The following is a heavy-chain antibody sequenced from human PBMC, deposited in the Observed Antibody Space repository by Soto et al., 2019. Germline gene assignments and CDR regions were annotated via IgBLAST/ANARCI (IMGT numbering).Heavy chain of an antibody. CDR2: ISGSGGST. J-gene: IGHJ5*02. D-gene: IGHD3-22*01. CDR3: AKDLYDSSGPSWFDP. CDR1: GFTFSSYA. Sequence: EVQLLESGGGLVQPGGSLRLSCAASGFTFSSYAKSWVRQAPGKGLEWVSAISGSGGSTYYADSVKGRFTISRDNSKNTLYLQMNSLRAEDTAVYYCAKDLYDSSGPSWFDPWGQGTLVTVSS. V-gene: IGHV3-23*01.